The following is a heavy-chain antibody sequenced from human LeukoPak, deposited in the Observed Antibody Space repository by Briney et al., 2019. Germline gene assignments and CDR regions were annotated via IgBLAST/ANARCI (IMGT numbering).Heavy chain of an antibody. CDR1: GYSFGISD. CDR2: MNPNRGST. Sequence: GASVKVCCKASGYSFGISDINWVRQATGQGLEWMGWMNPNRGSTGYAQKFQGRVTMTRSTSISTAYMELSGLTSEDTAMYYCVRDTRGPAAADDPFDLWGQGTMVTVSS. V-gene: IGHV1-8*01. J-gene: IGHJ3*01. D-gene: IGHD6-13*01. CDR3: VRDTRGPAAADDPFDL.